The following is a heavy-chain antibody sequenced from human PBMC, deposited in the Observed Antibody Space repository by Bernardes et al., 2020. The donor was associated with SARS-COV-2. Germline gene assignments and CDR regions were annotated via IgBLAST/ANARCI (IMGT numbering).Heavy chain of an antibody. Sequence: ASVKVSCKASGYTFTSYDINWVRQATGQGLEWMGWMNPNSGNTGYAQKFQGRVTMTRNTSISTAYMELSSLRSEDTAVYYCARPYCSSTSCYAPYYYGMDVWGQGTTVTVSS. V-gene: IGHV1-8*01. J-gene: IGHJ6*02. D-gene: IGHD2-2*01. CDR1: GYTFTSYD. CDR3: ARPYCSSTSCYAPYYYGMDV. CDR2: MNPNSGNT.